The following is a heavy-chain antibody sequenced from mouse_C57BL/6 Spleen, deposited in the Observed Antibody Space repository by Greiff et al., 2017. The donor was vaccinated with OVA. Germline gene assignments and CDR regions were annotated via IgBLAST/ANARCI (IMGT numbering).Heavy chain of an antibody. CDR3: ARIYYGNPGTPWYFDV. Sequence: EVQLQQSGPELVKPGASVKISCKASGYSFTDYNMNWVKQSNGKSLEWIGVINPNYGTTSYNQKFKGKTTLTVDQSSSTAYMQLNSLTSEDSAVYCCARIYYGNPGTPWYFDVWGTGTTVTVSS. J-gene: IGHJ1*03. CDR1: GYSFTDYN. CDR2: INPNYGTT. D-gene: IGHD2-1*01. V-gene: IGHV1-39*01.